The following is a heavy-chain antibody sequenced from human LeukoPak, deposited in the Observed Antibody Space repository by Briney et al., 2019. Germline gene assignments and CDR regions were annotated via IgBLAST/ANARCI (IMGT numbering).Heavy chain of an antibody. Sequence: SETLSLTCTVSGGSISSGSYYYSWIRQPAGKGLEWIGHIYYLGTTTYNPSLRSRVTISMDASKNQFSLKLSSVTAADTAVYYCARSLQLRFYYYYYMDVWGKGTTVTVSS. V-gene: IGHV4-61*10. CDR2: IYYLGTT. CDR1: GGSISSGSYY. J-gene: IGHJ6*03. CDR3: ARSLQLRFYYYYYMDV. D-gene: IGHD3-16*01.